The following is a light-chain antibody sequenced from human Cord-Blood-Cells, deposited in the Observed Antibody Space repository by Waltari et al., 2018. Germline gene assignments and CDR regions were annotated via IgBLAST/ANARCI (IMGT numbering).Light chain of an antibody. Sequence: DIQMTQYPSSLSASVGDRVTITCQASQDISNYLNWYQQKPGKAPKLLIYDASNLETGVPSRFSGSGSGTDFTFTISSLQPEDIATYYCQQYDNLPLLTFGGGTKVEIK. CDR3: QQYDNLPLLT. CDR1: QDISNY. CDR2: DAS. V-gene: IGKV1-33*01. J-gene: IGKJ4*01.